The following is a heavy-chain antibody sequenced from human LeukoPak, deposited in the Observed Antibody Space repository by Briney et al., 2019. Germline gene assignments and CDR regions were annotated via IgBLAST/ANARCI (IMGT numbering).Heavy chain of an antibody. V-gene: IGHV3-66*01. J-gene: IGHJ4*02. CDR1: GFTVSSNY. Sequence: GGSLRPSCAASGFTVSSNYMSWVRQAPGKGLEWASVIYSGGSTYYADSVKGRFTISRDNSKNTLYFQMNSLRAEDTAVYYCASGYTYGSSFDYWGQGTLVTVSS. CDR3: ASGYTYGSSFDY. D-gene: IGHD5-18*01. CDR2: IYSGGST.